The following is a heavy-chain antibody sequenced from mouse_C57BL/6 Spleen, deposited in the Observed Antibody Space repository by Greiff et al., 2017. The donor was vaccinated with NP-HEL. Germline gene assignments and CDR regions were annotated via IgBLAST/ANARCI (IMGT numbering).Heavy chain of an antibody. CDR2: INPGSGGT. CDR1: GYAFTNYL. V-gene: IGHV1-54*01. CDR3: ARSGYGNYGDWYFDV. D-gene: IGHD2-10*02. J-gene: IGHJ1*03. Sequence: QVQLKQSGAELVRPGTSVKVSCKASGYAFTNYLIEWVKQRPGQGLEWIGVINPGSGGTNYNEKVKGKATLTADKSSSTAYMQLSSLTSEDSAVYFCARSGYGNYGDWYFDVWGTGTTVTVSS.